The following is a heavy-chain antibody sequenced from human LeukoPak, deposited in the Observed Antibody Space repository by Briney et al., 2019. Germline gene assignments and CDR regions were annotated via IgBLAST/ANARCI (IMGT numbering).Heavy chain of an antibody. CDR1: GCFIMSSH. CDR3: ARAQYDGFSSGYSGGFYYMDV. D-gene: IGHD3-3*01. V-gene: IGHV4-59*01. J-gene: IGHJ6*03. Sequence: SETLSLTFTVTGCFIMSSHWSWIRQPPGQGLEGMGYISNSGSANYNPSLRGRVSISVGMSNNQIFLDLTSVTAADTAVYYCARAQYDGFSSGYSGGFYYMDVWGKGTTVSVSS. CDR2: ISNSGSA.